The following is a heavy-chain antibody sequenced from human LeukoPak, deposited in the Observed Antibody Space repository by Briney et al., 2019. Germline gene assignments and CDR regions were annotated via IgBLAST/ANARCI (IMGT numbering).Heavy chain of an antibody. CDR1: GGSISSGGYY. Sequence: TLSLTCTVSGGSISSGGYYWSWVRQHPGKGLEWIGYIYYSGSTYYNPSLKSRVTISVDTSKNQFSLKLSSVTAADTAVYYCARGKNYYGSGSYYNAKPRPLNWFDPWGQGTLVTVSS. CDR2: IYYSGST. V-gene: IGHV4-31*03. D-gene: IGHD3-10*01. CDR3: ARGKNYYGSGSYYNAKPRPLNWFDP. J-gene: IGHJ5*02.